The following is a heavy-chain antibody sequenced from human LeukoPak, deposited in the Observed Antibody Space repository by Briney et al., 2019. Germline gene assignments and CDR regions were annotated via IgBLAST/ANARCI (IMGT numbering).Heavy chain of an antibody. CDR2: IYYSGST. CDR3: AREDYGDYDNWFDP. CDR1: GGSISSYY. Sequence: KASETLSLTCTVSGGSISSYYWSWIRQPPGKGLEWIGYIYYSGSTNYNPSLKSRVTISVDTSKNQFSLKLSSVTAADTAVYYCAREDYGDYDNWFDPWGQGTLVTVSS. V-gene: IGHV4-59*01. D-gene: IGHD4-17*01. J-gene: IGHJ5*02.